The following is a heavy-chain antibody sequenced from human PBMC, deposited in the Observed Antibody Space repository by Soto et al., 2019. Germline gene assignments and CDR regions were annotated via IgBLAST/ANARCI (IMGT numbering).Heavy chain of an antibody. D-gene: IGHD4-17*01. V-gene: IGHV3-23*01. CDR2: ISVRGDYR. CDR3: ASHGGFDF. Sequence: EGQLLQSGGGLVQPGESLRVSCAASGFTFSSSGMSWVRQAPGKGLEWVSSISVRGDYRYYADSVKGRFTISRDNSKNTLYLQMSSLTAVDTAVYYCASHGGFDFWGQGTMVAVSS. J-gene: IGHJ3*01. CDR1: GFTFSSSG.